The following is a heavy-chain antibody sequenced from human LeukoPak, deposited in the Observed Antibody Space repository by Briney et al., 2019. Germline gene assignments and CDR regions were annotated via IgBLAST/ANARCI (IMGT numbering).Heavy chain of an antibody. CDR3: AKDGGEYYDILTGYYPRLYYMDV. CDR1: GFTFSSYG. D-gene: IGHD3-9*01. V-gene: IGHV3-23*01. J-gene: IGHJ6*03. Sequence: GGSLRLSCAASGFTFSSYGMSWVRQAPGKGLEWVSAISGSGGSTYYADSVKGRFTISRDSSKNTLYLQMNSLRAEDTAVYYCAKDGGEYYDILTGYYPRLYYMDVWGKGTTVTISS. CDR2: ISGSGGST.